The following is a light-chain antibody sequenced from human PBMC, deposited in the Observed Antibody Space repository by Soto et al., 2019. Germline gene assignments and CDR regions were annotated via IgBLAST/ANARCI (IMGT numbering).Light chain of an antibody. CDR3: SSYTTSSALV. V-gene: IGLV2-14*01. CDR1: SSDVGGYTY. Sequence: QPVLTQPASVSGSPGQSITISCTGTSSDVGGYTYVSWYQQHPGKAPKLMIFEVSNRPSGVSHRFSGSRSGNTASLTISGLQAEDEADYYCSSYTTSSALVFGTGTKLTVL. J-gene: IGLJ1*01. CDR2: EVS.